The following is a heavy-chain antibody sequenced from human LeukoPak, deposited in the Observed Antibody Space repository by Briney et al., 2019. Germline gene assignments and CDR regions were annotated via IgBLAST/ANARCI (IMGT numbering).Heavy chain of an antibody. D-gene: IGHD2-21*01. CDR1: GFTFNDYA. CDR3: ARDFFPIVDSTWYEIGY. J-gene: IGHJ4*02. V-gene: IGHV3-30-3*01. Sequence: GGSLRLSCAASGFTFNDYAMYWVRQAPGKGLEWVTLISYDGYDKSYADSVRGRFTISRDNSRNTLYLQMDSLRSEDTAVYYCARDFFPIVDSTWYEIGYWGQGTLVTVSS. CDR2: ISYDGYDK.